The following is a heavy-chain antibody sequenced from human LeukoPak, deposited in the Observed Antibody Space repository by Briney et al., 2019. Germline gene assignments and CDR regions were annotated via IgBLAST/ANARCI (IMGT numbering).Heavy chain of an antibody. Sequence: SVKVSCKASGGTFSSYAIIWVRQAPGQGLEWMGRIIPILGIANYAQKFQGRVTITADKSTSTAYMELSSLRSEDTAVYYCAREDTAMAHIHYFDYWGQGTLVTVSS. CDR1: GGTFSSYA. V-gene: IGHV1-69*04. J-gene: IGHJ4*02. D-gene: IGHD5-18*01. CDR3: AREDTAMAHIHYFDY. CDR2: IIPILGIA.